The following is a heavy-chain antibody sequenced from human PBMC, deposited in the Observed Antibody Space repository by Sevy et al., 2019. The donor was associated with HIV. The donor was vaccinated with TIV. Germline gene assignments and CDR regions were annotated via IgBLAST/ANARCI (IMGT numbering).Heavy chain of an antibody. D-gene: IGHD3-10*01. V-gene: IGHV1-18*01. CDR2: ISAYSGNT. Sequence: ASVKVSCKASGYTFTSYGISWVRQAPGQGLEWMGWISAYSGNTNYAQKLQGRVTMTTDTSTSTAYMELRSLRSDDTAVYYCARDRGAITMVRGVIIRPSYFDYWGQGTLVTVSS. J-gene: IGHJ4*02. CDR1: GYTFTSYG. CDR3: ARDRGAITMVRGVIIRPSYFDY.